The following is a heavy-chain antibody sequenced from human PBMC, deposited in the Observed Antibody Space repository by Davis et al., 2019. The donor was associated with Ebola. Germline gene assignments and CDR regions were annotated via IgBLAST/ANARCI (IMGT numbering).Heavy chain of an antibody. D-gene: IGHD6-6*01. V-gene: IGHV4-34*01. CDR2: INHSGST. Sequence: GSLRLSCAVYGGSFSGYYWSWIRQPPGKGLEWIGEINHSGSTNYNPSLKSRVTISVDTSKNQFSLKLSSVTAADTAVYYCARGVQLDIPPFYYYYYGMDVWGQGTTVTVSS. CDR1: GGSFSGYY. J-gene: IGHJ6*02. CDR3: ARGVQLDIPPFYYYYYGMDV.